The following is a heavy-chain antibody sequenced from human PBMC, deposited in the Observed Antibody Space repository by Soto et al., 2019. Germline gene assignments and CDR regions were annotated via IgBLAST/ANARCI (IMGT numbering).Heavy chain of an antibody. D-gene: IGHD3-22*01. J-gene: IGHJ3*02. CDR1: GFTFSSYA. CDR3: ARDGRRYYYDSSGAPAAFDI. CDR2: ISYDGSNK. Sequence: PGGSLRLSCAASGFTFSSYAMHWVRQAPGKGLEWVAVISYDGSNKYYADSVKGRFTISRDNSKNTLYLQMNSLRAEDTAVYYCARDGRRYYYDSSGAPAAFDIWGQGTMVTVSS. V-gene: IGHV3-30-3*01.